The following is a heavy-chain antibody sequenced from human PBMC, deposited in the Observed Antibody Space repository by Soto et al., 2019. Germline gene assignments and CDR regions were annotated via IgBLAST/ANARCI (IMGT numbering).Heavy chain of an antibody. CDR3: ARAGYSYGYPGTETFDY. CDR1: GYTFTSYG. J-gene: IGHJ4*02. CDR2: ISAYNGNT. Sequence: QVQLVQSGAEVKKLGASVKVSCKASGYTFTSYGISWVRQAPGQGLEWMGWISAYNGNTNYAQKLQGRVTMTTDTSTSTAYMELRSLRSDDTAVYYCARAGYSYGYPGTETFDYWGQGTLVTVSS. D-gene: IGHD5-18*01. V-gene: IGHV1-18*01.